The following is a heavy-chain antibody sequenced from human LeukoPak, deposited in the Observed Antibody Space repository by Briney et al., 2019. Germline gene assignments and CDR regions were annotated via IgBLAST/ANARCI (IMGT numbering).Heavy chain of an antibody. Sequence: ASVKVSCKASGYTFTGYHMHWVRQAPGQGLEWMGCINPNSGDTNYAQRFQGRVTMTRDTSITTAYMELSSMRSDDTAVYYCARELYGSETYGFDYWGQGTLVTVSS. V-gene: IGHV1-2*02. CDR2: INPNSGDT. J-gene: IGHJ4*02. D-gene: IGHD3-10*01. CDR3: ARELYGSETYGFDY. CDR1: GYTFTGYH.